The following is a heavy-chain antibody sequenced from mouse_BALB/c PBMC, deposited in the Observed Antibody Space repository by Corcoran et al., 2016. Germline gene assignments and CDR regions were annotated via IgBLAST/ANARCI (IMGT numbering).Heavy chain of an antibody. J-gene: IGHJ2*01. Sequence: DVQLQESGPGLVKPSQSLSLTCSVTGYSITSGYYWNWIRQFPGNKLEWMGYISYDGSNNYNPSLKNRISITRDTSKNQVFLKLNSVTTEDTATYYCATLLRPFDYWGQGTTLTVSS. CDR1: GYSITSGYY. CDR3: ATLLRPFDY. CDR2: ISYDGSN. D-gene: IGHD1-2*01. V-gene: IGHV3-6*02.